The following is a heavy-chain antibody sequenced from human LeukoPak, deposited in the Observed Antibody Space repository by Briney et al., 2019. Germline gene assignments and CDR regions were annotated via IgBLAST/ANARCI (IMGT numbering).Heavy chain of an antibody. CDR3: ARGNLQDYGDYRVNWFDP. CDR2: MNPNSGNP. D-gene: IGHD4-17*01. J-gene: IGHJ5*02. Sequence: ASVTVSRKASGYTFTSYDINWVRQATGQGLERMGWMNPNSGNPGYAQKFQGRLTLTRNTSISTAYMELSSLRSEDTAVYYCARGNLQDYGDYRVNWFDPWGQGSLVTVSS. CDR1: GYTFTSYD. V-gene: IGHV1-8*03.